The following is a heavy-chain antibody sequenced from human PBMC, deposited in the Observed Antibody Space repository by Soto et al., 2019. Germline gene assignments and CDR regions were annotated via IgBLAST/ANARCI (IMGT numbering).Heavy chain of an antibody. V-gene: IGHV1-3*05. D-gene: IGHD3-3*01. CDR3: SCGNYDFWRGYSALDY. CDR1: GYTFTSYP. CDR2: INAGNGNT. J-gene: IGHJ4*02. Sequence: QGQLVQSGAEEKKPGASVKVSFKASGYTFTSYPMQWVRQAPGQRLEWMGGINAGNGNTKYSQKFQGRVTITRDTSECTAYMELSRLRSEDTAVYYCSCGNYDFWRGYSALDYLGQGTLVTVSS.